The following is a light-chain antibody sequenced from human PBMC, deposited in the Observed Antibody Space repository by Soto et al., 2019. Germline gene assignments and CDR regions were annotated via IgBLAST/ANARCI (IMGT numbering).Light chain of an antibody. J-gene: IGKJ5*01. V-gene: IGKV3-15*01. Sequence: EVVMTQSPATLSVSPGERATLSCRASQSIRTDLAWYQQKPGQAPSLLIFSASTRATGVPARFSGSGSGTDFTLTISSLEPEDFAVYYCQQRSNWPPITFGQGTRLEIK. CDR1: QSIRTD. CDR2: SAS. CDR3: QQRSNWPPIT.